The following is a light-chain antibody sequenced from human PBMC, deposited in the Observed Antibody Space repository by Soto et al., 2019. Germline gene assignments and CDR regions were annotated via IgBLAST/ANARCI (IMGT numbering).Light chain of an antibody. Sequence: EIVLPQSPGTMSLSPGESSTLSCRASQSVSSSYLAWYQQKPGQAPRLLIYGASSRATGIPDRFSGSGSGTDFTLTISRLEPEDFAVYYCKQYGSSLITVGQGTRLEIK. CDR3: KQYGSSLIT. J-gene: IGKJ5*01. V-gene: IGKV3-20*01. CDR2: GAS. CDR1: QSVSSSY.